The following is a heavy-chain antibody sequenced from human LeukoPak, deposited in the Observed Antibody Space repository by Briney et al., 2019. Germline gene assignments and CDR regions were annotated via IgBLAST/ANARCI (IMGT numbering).Heavy chain of an antibody. CDR3: ARTSTPGNTDFDY. J-gene: IGHJ4*02. Sequence: GGSLRLSCAASGFTFSSYAMHWVRQAPGKGLEWVTVISYDGSNKYYADSVKGRFTISRDNSKNTLYLQMNSLRAEDTAVYYCARTSTPGNTDFDYWGQGTLVTVSS. V-gene: IGHV3-30*04. CDR1: GFTFSSYA. CDR2: ISYDGSNK. D-gene: IGHD5-18*01.